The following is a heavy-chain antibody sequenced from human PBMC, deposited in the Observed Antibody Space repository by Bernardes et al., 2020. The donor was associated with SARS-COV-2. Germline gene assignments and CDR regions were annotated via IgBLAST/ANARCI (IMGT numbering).Heavy chain of an antibody. CDR1: GYTFTGYY. CDR3: ARARIFGVVIIPNALDY. V-gene: IGHV1-2*04. D-gene: IGHD3-3*01. J-gene: IGHJ4*02. Sequence: ASVKVSCKASGYTFTGYYMHWVRQAPGQGLEWMGWINPNSGGTNYAQKFQGWVTMTRDTSISTAYMELRSLRSDDTAVYYCARARIFGVVIIPNALDYWGQGTLVTVSS. CDR2: INPNSGGT.